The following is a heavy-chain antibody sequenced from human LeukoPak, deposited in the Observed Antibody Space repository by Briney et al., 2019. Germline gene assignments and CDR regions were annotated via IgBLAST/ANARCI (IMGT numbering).Heavy chain of an antibody. CDR1: GFTFSSYS. CDR3: ARDPPYYDILTGYDY. J-gene: IGHJ4*02. V-gene: IGHV3-21*01. D-gene: IGHD3-9*01. Sequence: GGSLRLSCAASGFTFSSYSMNWVRQAPGKGLEWVSSISSSSSYIYYADSVKGRFTISRDNAKSSLYLQMNSLRAEDTAVYYCARDPPYYDILTGYDYWGQGTLVTVSS. CDR2: ISSSSSYI.